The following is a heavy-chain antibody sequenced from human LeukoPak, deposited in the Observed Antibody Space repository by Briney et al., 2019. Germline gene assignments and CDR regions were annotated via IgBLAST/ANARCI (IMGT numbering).Heavy chain of an antibody. CDR3: ARQIAVVEPTDPNWFDS. V-gene: IGHV4-39*07. D-gene: IGHD2-21*01. Sequence: SETLSLACSVSGDSMSSGSYYWGWIRQPPGKGLEWIGSIFYSGSTYYTPSLKSRVTMSLDTSKNQFSLRLTSVTAADTAVYYCARQIAVVEPTDPNWFDSWGQGTLVTVSS. J-gene: IGHJ5*01. CDR2: IFYSGST. CDR1: GDSMSSGSYY.